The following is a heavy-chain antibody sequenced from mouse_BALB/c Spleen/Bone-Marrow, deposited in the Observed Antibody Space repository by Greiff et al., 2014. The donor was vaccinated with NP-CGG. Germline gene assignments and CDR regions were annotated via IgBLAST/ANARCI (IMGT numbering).Heavy chain of an antibody. CDR3: ARVYLWYFDV. D-gene: IGHD2-3*01. CDR1: GFSLTSYG. V-gene: IGHV2-9*02. Sequence: QVQLQQSGPGLAAPSQSLSITCTVSGFSLTSYGVHWVRQPPGKGLEWLGVIWAGGSKNYYSAIMSRLSISKDNSKSQVFLKMNSLQTDDTAMYCCARVYLWYFDVWGEGTTVTVSS. CDR2: IWAGGSK. J-gene: IGHJ1*01.